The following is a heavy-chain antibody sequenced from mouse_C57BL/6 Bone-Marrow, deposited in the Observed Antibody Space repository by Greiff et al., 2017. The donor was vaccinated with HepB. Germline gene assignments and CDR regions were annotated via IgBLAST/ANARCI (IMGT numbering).Heavy chain of an antibody. CDR2: INPYNGGT. CDR3: AREGGSSYDWYFDV. V-gene: IGHV1-19*01. CDR1: GYTFTDYY. Sequence: VQLKESGPVLVKPGASVKMSCKASGYTFTDYYMNWVKQSHGKSLEWIGVINPYNGGTSYNQKFKGKATLTVDKSSSTAYMELNSLTSEDSAVYYCAREGGSSYDWYFDVWGTGTTVTVSS. D-gene: IGHD1-1*01. J-gene: IGHJ1*03.